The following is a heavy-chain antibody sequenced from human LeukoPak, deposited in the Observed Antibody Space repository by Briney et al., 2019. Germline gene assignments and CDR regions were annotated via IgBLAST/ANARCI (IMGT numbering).Heavy chain of an antibody. CDR2: ISGSGGST. CDR1: GFTFSSYA. Sequence: GGSLRLSCAASGFTFSSYAMSWVRQAPEKGLEWVSAISGSGGSTYYADSVKGRFTISRDNSKNTLYLQMNSLRAEDTAVYYCAKHAIITMIVVVTREFDYWGQGTLVTVSS. J-gene: IGHJ4*02. D-gene: IGHD3-22*01. V-gene: IGHV3-23*01. CDR3: AKHAIITMIVVVTREFDY.